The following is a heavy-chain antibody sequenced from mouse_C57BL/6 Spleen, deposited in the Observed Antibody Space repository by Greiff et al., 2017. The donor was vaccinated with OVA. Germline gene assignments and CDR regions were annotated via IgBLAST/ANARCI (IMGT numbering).Heavy chain of an antibody. CDR3: ARGGAAGAMDY. J-gene: IGHJ4*01. CDR2: IHPGDGDT. CDR1: GYAFSSYW. V-gene: IGHV1-80*01. Sequence: VQRVESGAELVKPGASVKISCKASGYAFSSYWMNWVKQRPGKGLEWIGQIHPGDGDTNYNGKFKGKATLTADKSSSTAYMQLSSLTSEDSAVYFCARGGAAGAMDYWGQGTSVTVSS.